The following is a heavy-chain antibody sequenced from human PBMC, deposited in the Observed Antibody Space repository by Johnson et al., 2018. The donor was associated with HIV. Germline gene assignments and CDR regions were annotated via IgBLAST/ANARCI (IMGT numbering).Heavy chain of an antibody. CDR3: ASDNMHAFDI. Sequence: VQLVESGGGVVRPGGSLRLSCAVSGFTFDDYAMHWVRQAPGKGLEWVSGISWNSGSIGYADSVKGRFTISRDNAKNSLYLQMNSLRAEDTALYYCASDNMHAFDIWGQGTMVTVSS. J-gene: IGHJ3*02. CDR2: ISWNSGSI. V-gene: IGHV3-9*01. D-gene: IGHD2-2*01. CDR1: GFTFDDYA.